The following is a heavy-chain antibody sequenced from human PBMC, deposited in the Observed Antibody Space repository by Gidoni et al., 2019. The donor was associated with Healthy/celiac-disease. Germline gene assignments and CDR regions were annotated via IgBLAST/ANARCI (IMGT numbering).Heavy chain of an antibody. CDR1: GFTFSDYY. Sequence: QVQLVESVGGLVKPGGSLRLSCAASGFTFSDYYMSWIRQATGKGLEWVSYISSSSSYKNYADSVKGRFTISRDNAKNSLYLQMNSLRAEDTAVYYCARDNRLLWFGEAAVDYWGQGTLVTVSS. J-gene: IGHJ4*02. CDR2: ISSSSSYK. D-gene: IGHD3-10*01. CDR3: ARDNRLLWFGEAAVDY. V-gene: IGHV3-11*06.